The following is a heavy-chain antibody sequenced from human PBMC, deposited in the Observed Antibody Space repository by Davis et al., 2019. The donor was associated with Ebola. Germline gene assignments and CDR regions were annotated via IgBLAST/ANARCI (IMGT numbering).Heavy chain of an antibody. D-gene: IGHD5-18*01. CDR3: ARDLSVYSYGIIDY. Sequence: PGGSLRLSCAASGFTFSSYSMNWVRQAPGKGLEWVSYISSSSSTIYYADSVKGRFTISRDNAKNSLYLQMNSLRAEDTAVYYCARDLSVYSYGIIDYWGQGTLVTVSS. J-gene: IGHJ4*02. V-gene: IGHV3-48*01. CDR2: ISSSSSTI. CDR1: GFTFSSYS.